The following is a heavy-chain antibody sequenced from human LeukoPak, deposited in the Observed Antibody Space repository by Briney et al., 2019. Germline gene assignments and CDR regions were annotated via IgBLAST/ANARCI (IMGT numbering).Heavy chain of an antibody. CDR3: AKDKAYCGGGTCRQDYYGLDV. CDR2: TNWDGNNI. V-gene: IGHV3-9*01. D-gene: IGHD2-21*01. J-gene: IGHJ6*02. Sequence: GGSLRLSCAASGFNFDDHAMHWVRQVPGKGLEWVSGTNWDGNNIGYADSAKGRFSISRDNGKNSLYLQMNSLRVEDTALYFCAKDKAYCGGGTCRQDYYGLDVWGQGTTVTVSS. CDR1: GFNFDDHA.